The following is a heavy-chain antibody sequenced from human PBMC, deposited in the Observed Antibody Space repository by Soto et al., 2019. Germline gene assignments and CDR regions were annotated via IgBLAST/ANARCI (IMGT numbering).Heavy chain of an antibody. D-gene: IGHD6-19*01. Sequence: SGPTLVNPTQTLTLTCTFSGFSLSTSGVGVGWIRQPPGKALEWLALIYWDDGKRYSPSLKSRLTITKDTSKNQVVLTMTNMDPVDTATYYCARDSSGWYGFDYWGQGTLVTVSS. CDR2: IYWDDGK. CDR1: GFSLSTSGVG. CDR3: ARDSSGWYGFDY. J-gene: IGHJ4*02. V-gene: IGHV2-5*02.